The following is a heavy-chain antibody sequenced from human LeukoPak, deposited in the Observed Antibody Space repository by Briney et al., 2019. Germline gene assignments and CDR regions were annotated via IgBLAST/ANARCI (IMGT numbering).Heavy chain of an antibody. J-gene: IGHJ4*02. Sequence: ASVKVSCKASGYTFTNYYMHWVRQAPGQGLEWMGIISPSGGSTNYAQKFQGRVTMTRDTSTSTAYMELRSLRSDDTAVYYCARTSGWYSPTGYWGQGTLVTVSS. D-gene: IGHD6-19*01. V-gene: IGHV1-46*01. CDR2: ISPSGGST. CDR1: GYTFTNYY. CDR3: ARTSGWYSPTGY.